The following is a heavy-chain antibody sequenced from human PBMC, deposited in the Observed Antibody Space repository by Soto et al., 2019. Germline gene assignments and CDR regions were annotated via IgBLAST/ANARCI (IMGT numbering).Heavy chain of an antibody. J-gene: IGHJ6*02. V-gene: IGHV3-30-3*01. D-gene: IGHD1-20*01. CDR2: ISYDGSNK. Sequence: PGGSLRLSCAASGFTFSSYAMHWVRQAPGKGLEWVAVISYDGSNKYYADSVKGRFTISRDNSKNTLYLQMNSLRAEDTAVYYCARESPYNWNFYYGMDVWGQGTTVTVSS. CDR1: GFTFSSYA. CDR3: ARESPYNWNFYYGMDV.